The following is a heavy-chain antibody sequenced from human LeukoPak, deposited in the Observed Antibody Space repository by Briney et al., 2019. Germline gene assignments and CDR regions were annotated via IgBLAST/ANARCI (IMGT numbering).Heavy chain of an antibody. CDR1: GRSISVYF. Sequence: SDTLSLTCTVSGRSISVYFWLWVRQPAGKGLEWIGRVHISETTIYNPSLKSRVTMSVDTSNNHFYLNLSSVTAADTAVYYCARGYRISEIRFFEWLLDYWGQGYLVTVSS. D-gene: IGHD3-3*01. CDR3: ARGYRISEIRFFEWLLDY. CDR2: VHISETT. J-gene: IGHJ4*02. V-gene: IGHV4-4*07.